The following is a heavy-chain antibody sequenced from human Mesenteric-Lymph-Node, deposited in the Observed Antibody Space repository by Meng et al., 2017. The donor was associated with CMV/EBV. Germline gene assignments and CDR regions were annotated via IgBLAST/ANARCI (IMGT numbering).Heavy chain of an antibody. CDR3: ARGYVMTTMTMYYFDS. Sequence: GSLRLSCAVYGGSFSGYYWTWIRQSPGKGLEWIGEITHSGSTNYNPSLKSRVIMSIDTSKNQFYLKVNSVTAADTALYYCARGYVMTTMTMYYFDSWGQGTPVTVSS. D-gene: IGHD4-17*01. V-gene: IGHV4-34*01. CDR1: GGSFSGYY. CDR2: ITHSGST. J-gene: IGHJ4*02.